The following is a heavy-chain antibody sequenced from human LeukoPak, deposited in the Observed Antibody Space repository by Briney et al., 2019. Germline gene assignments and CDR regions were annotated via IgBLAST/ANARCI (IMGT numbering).Heavy chain of an antibody. CDR2: IFNTGSP. J-gene: IGHJ4*02. CDR1: GGSISSGDY. D-gene: IGHD1-20*01. V-gene: IGHV4-30-4*08. Sequence: SQTLSLTCSVSGGSISSGDYWSWIRQTPEKGLEWIGHIFNTGSPYYTPSLKSRVTISADTSKNQFSLKLSSVTAADTAVYYCAGYNWNDLYYFDYWGQGTLVTVSS. CDR3: AGYNWNDLYYFDY.